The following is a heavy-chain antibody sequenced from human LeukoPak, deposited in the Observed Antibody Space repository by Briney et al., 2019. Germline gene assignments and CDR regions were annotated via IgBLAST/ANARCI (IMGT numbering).Heavy chain of an antibody. CDR2: ISGSGGST. V-gene: IGHV3-23*01. J-gene: IGHJ4*02. CDR3: AKDRPNYYHDNGHYYRRGGDC. Sequence: GGSLRLSCVASGLTFSSHAMSWVRQAPGKGLEWVSVISGSGGSTYYADSVKGRFTISRDNSKNTLYLQMDSLRAEDTAVYYCAKDRPNYYHDNGHYYRRGGDCWGQGTLVTVSS. CDR1: GLTFSSHA. D-gene: IGHD3-22*01.